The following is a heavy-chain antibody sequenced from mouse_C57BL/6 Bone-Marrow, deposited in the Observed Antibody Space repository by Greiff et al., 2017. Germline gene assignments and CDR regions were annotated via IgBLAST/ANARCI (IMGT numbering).Heavy chain of an antibody. CDR2: ISNGGGNT. CDR3: ARRGTWTYYAMDY. Sequence: EVQGVESGGGLVQPGGSLKLSCAASGFTFSDYYMYWVRQTPEKRLEWVAYISNGGGNTYYPDTVKGRVTIARDNAKNTLYLQMSRLKSDDTAMYYCARRGTWTYYAMDYWGQGTSVTVSS. J-gene: IGHJ4*01. V-gene: IGHV5-12*01. CDR1: GFTFSDYY.